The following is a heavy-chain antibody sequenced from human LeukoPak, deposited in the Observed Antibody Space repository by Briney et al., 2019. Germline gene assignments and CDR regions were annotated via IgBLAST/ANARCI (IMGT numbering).Heavy chain of an antibody. CDR1: GFTFSSYA. V-gene: IGHV3-23*01. Sequence: GGPLRLSCAASGFTFSSYAMSWVRQAPGKGLEWVSTISNSGGTTYYADSVKGRFTISRDDSENTLYLQMNSLRAEDTAVYYCAKATGYLLWGQGTLVTVSS. CDR3: AKATGYLL. D-gene: IGHD1-14*01. J-gene: IGHJ4*02. CDR2: ISNSGGTT.